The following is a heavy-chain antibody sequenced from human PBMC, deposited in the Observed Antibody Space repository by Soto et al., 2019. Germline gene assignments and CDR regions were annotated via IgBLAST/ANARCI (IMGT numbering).Heavy chain of an antibody. CDR1: GGSISSYY. CDR2: IYYSGST. J-gene: IGHJ4*02. CDR3: ASLILDYGSASSSIL. Sequence: PSETLSLTCTVSGGSISSYYWSWIRQPPGKGLEWIGYIYYSGSTNYNPSLKSRVTISVDTSKNQFSLKLSSVTAADTAVYYCASLILDYGSASSSILWGQGTLVTVSS. D-gene: IGHD3-10*01. V-gene: IGHV4-59*08.